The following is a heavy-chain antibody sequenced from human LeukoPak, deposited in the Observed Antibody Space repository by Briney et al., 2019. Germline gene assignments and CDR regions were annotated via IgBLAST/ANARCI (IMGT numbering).Heavy chain of an antibody. CDR1: GFTFSSYE. J-gene: IGHJ4*02. CDR3: ARKNQYYYDSSGYNPFFDY. V-gene: IGHV3-48*03. Sequence: PGGSLRLSCAASGFTFSSYEMNWVRQAPGKGLEWVSYISSSGSTIYYADSVKGRFTISRDNAKNSLYLQMNSLRDEDTAVYYCARKNQYYYDSSGYNPFFDYWGQGTLVTVSS. D-gene: IGHD3-22*01. CDR2: ISSSGSTI.